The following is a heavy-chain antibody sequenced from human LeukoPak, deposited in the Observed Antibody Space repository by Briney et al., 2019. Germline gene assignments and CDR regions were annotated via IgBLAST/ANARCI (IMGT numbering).Heavy chain of an antibody. CDR3: ARGASDYGGNPYYMDV. J-gene: IGHJ6*03. Sequence: GESLKISCKGSGYSFTSYWIGWMRQMPGKGLEWMGIIYPGDSDTKYSPSFQGQVTISADKSISTAYLQWSSLKASDTAMYYCARGASDYGGNPYYMDVWGKGTTVTVSS. CDR1: GYSFTSYW. V-gene: IGHV5-51*01. D-gene: IGHD4-23*01. CDR2: IYPGDSDT.